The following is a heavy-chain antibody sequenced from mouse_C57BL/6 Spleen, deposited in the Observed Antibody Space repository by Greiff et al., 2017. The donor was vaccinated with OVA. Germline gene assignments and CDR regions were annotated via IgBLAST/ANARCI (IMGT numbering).Heavy chain of an antibody. CDR1: GYTFTDYY. Sequence: EVQLQQSGPELVKPGASVKISCKASGYTFTDYYMNWVKQSHGKSLEWIGDINPNNGGTSYNQKFKGKATLTVDKSSSTAYMELRSLTSEDSAVYYCARGGTMITTGRAWFAYWGQGTLVTVSA. V-gene: IGHV1-26*01. D-gene: IGHD2-4*01. J-gene: IGHJ3*01. CDR3: ARGGTMITTGRAWFAY. CDR2: INPNNGGT.